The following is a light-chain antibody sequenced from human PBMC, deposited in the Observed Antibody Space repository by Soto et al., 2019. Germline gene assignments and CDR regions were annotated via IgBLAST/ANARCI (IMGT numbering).Light chain of an antibody. CDR3: QQYNNWPYT. CDR1: QSVSSN. V-gene: IGKV3-15*01. J-gene: IGKJ2*01. CDR2: GAS. Sequence: EIVMTQSPATLSVSPGERGTFSCRASQSVSSNLGWYQQRPGQAPRLLIYGASTRATGIPARFSGSGSGTGVTLTITTLQSEDFAVYYCQQYNNWPYTFGQGTKLEIK.